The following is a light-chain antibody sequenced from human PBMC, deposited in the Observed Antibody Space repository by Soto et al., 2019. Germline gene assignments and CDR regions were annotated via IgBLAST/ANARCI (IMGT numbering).Light chain of an antibody. CDR3: QQFYGTPLT. Sequence: DIVMTQSPDSLAVSLGERATINCKSSQSVLLSSNNKNYLAWYQQKPGQPPKLLIYWASTRKSGVPDRFSGSGSGTDFTLTISSLQAEGVAVYYCQQFYGTPLTFGGGTKVEIK. V-gene: IGKV4-1*01. CDR1: QSVLLSSNNKNY. CDR2: WAS. J-gene: IGKJ4*01.